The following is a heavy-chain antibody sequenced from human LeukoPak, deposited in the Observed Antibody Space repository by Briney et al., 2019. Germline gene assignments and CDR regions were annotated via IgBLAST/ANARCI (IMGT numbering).Heavy chain of an antibody. D-gene: IGHD3-22*01. V-gene: IGHV1-2*02. J-gene: IGHJ4*02. CDR3: ARDWGNYYDSSGYFDY. CDR2: INPNSGGT. Sequence: GASVKVSCKASGYTSTGYYMHWVRQAPGQGLEWMGWINPNSGGTNYAQKFQGRVTMTRDTSISTAYMELSRLRSDDTAVYYCARDWGNYYDSSGYFDYWGQGTLVTVSS. CDR1: GYTSTGYY.